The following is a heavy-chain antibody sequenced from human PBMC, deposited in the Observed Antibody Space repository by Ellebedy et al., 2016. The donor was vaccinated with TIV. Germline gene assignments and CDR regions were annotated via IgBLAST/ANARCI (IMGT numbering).Heavy chain of an antibody. CDR3: ARGNRDSGSGYHPSFYYGLDV. D-gene: IGHD3-3*01. V-gene: IGHV4-59*01. Sequence: MPSETLSLTCTVSGVSISTYYWSWIRQPPGKGLECIGYIFHSGSTNYNHSLKSRVAISVATSKNQFSLRLTSVTAADTAVYYCARGNRDSGSGYHPSFYYGLDVWGQGTTVTVSS. J-gene: IGHJ6*02. CDR1: GVSISTYY. CDR2: IFHSGST.